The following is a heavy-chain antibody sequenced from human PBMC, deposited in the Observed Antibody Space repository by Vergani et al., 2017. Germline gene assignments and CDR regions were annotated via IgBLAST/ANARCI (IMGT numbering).Heavy chain of an antibody. CDR3: ARDPRISSSWYDRRQSSPPGPHY. CDR1: GYTFTSYG. Sequence: QVQLVQSGAEVKKPGASVKVSCKASGYTFTSYGISWVRQAPGHGLEWMGWISAYNGNTNYAQKLQGRVTMTTDTSTSTAYMELRSPRSDDTAVYYCARDPRISSSWYDRRQSSPPGPHYWGQGTLVTVSS. J-gene: IGHJ4*02. V-gene: IGHV1-18*01. CDR2: ISAYNGNT. D-gene: IGHD6-13*01.